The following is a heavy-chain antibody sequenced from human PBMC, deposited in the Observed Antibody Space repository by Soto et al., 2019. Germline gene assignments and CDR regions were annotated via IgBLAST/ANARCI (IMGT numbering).Heavy chain of an antibody. V-gene: IGHV3-53*01. Sequence: GWSLRLSCAASGLTVSSSYMSWVRQAPGKGLEWVSVIYSGGFTLSADSVKGRFTISRDNSKNTLFLQMNSLRAEDTAVYYCARVTSCCSGMDVWGQGTTVTVSS. CDR2: IYSGGFT. CDR3: ARVTSCCSGMDV. J-gene: IGHJ6*02. D-gene: IGHD2-2*01. CDR1: GLTVSSSY.